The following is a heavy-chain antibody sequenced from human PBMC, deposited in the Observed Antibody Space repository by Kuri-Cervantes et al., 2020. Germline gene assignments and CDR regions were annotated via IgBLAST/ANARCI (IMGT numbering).Heavy chain of an antibody. CDR3: ARDTTPTYYDILTGYSSVYYFDY. CDR1: GCSISSSSYY. Sequence: SETLSLTCTVSGCSISSSSYYWGWIRQPPGKGLEWIGSIYYSGSTYYNPSLKSRVTLSVDTSKNQFSLELSSVTAADTAVYYCARDTTPTYYDILTGYSSVYYFDYWGQGTLVTVSS. V-gene: IGHV4-39*07. CDR2: IYYSGST. D-gene: IGHD3-9*01. J-gene: IGHJ4*02.